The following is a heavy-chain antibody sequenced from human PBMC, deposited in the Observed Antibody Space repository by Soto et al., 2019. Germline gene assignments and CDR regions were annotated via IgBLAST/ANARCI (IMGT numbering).Heavy chain of an antibody. Sequence: LPLTCTVSGGSIGSGGYYWSWIRQHPGKGLEWIGYIYYSGITYYNPSLKSRVTISVDTSKNQFSLKLSSVTAADTAVYYCARSPGYYFDYWGQGTLVTVSS. CDR3: ARSPGYYFDY. CDR1: GGSIGSGGYY. V-gene: IGHV4-31*03. J-gene: IGHJ4*02. CDR2: IYYSGIT.